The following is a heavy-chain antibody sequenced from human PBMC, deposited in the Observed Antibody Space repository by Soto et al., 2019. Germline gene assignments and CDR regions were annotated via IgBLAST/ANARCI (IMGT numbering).Heavy chain of an antibody. Sequence: GASVKVSCKASGYTFTGYYVHWVRQAPGQGLEWMGWINPNSGGTNCAQKFQGWVTMTRDTSISTAYMELSRLTSDDTAVYYCATQGGSRYGLEYFFDFWGQGTQDIVSS. CDR2: INPNSGGT. CDR1: GYTFTGYY. J-gene: IGHJ4*02. D-gene: IGHD5-18*01. V-gene: IGHV1-2*04. CDR3: ATQGGSRYGLEYFFDF.